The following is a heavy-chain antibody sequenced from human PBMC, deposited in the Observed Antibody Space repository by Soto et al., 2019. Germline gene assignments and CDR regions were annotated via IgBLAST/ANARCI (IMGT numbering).Heavy chain of an antibody. Sequence: TLSLTCAVYGGSFSGYDWTWIRQPPGTGLEWIGEINHSGSSNYNPSLKSRVTISVDTSKNQFSLKLTSVTAADTAVYYCARDKITGLFDYWGQGTLVTVSS. CDR2: INHSGSS. CDR3: ARDKITGLFDY. CDR1: GGSFSGYD. J-gene: IGHJ4*02. D-gene: IGHD3-10*01. V-gene: IGHV4-34*01.